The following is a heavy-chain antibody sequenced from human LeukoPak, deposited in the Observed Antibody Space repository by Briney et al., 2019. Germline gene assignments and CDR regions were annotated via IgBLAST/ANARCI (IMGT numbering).Heavy chain of an antibody. D-gene: IGHD3-16*01. J-gene: IGHJ6*03. CDR1: GFTFSSYS. CDR3: ARDVKGGRSTRPYYYMDV. CDR2: ISSSSSYI. V-gene: IGHV3-21*01. Sequence: PGGSLRLSCAASGFTFSSYSMNWVRQAPGKGLEWVSSISSSSSYIYYADSVKGRFTISRDNAKNSLYLQMNSLRAEDTAVYYCARDVKGGRSTRPYYYMDVWGKGTTVTVSS.